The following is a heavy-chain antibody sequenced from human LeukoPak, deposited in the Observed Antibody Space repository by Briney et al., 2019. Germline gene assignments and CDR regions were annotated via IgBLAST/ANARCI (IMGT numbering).Heavy chain of an antibody. J-gene: IGHJ4*02. V-gene: IGHV3-23*01. D-gene: IGHD6-19*01. CDR2: ISGSGGST. Sequence: PGGSLRLSCAASGFTFSSYAMSWVRQAPGKGLEWVSAISGSGGSTYYADSVKGRFTISRDNSKNTLYPQMNSLRAEDTAVYYCANAGYSSGWYVGYYFDYWGQGALVTVSS. CDR3: ANAGYSSGWYVGYYFDY. CDR1: GFTFSSYA.